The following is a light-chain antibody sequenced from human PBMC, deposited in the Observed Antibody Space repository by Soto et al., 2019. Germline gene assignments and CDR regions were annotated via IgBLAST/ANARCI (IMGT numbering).Light chain of an antibody. Sequence: DIVMTQSPLSLPVTPGEPASISCRSSQSLLHSNGYSYLDWYLQKPGQSPQLLIYLGSNRASGVPDRFSGSGSGTDFTLKISRVEAEDVGFYYCMQALQTWTFGQGTKVEIK. CDR1: QSLLHSNGYSY. J-gene: IGKJ1*01. V-gene: IGKV2-28*01. CDR3: MQALQTWT. CDR2: LGS.